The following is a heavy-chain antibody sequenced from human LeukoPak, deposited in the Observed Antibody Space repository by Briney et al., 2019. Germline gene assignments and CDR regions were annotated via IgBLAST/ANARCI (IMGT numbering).Heavy chain of an antibody. CDR1: GFTFSRFA. Sequence: GGSLRLSCAASGFTFSRFAMSWVRQAPGKGVEWVSSITGSGGVTYFADSVKGRFTISRDNSKSTLYLQLNSLRVEDTAVYYCARADVGYFDYWGQGTLVTVS. CDR2: ITGSGGVT. V-gene: IGHV3-23*01. CDR3: ARADVGYFDY. J-gene: IGHJ4*02.